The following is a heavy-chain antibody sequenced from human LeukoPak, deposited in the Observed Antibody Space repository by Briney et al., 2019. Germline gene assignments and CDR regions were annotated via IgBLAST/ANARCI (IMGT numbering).Heavy chain of an antibody. D-gene: IGHD3-16*01. V-gene: IGHV4-59*01. Sequence: SETLSLTCTVSGGSISSYYWSWIRQPPGKGLEWIGYIYYSGSTNYNPSLKSRVTISVDTSKNQFSLKLSSVTAADTAVYYCARGLRGADWFDPWGQGTLVTVSS. CDR1: GGSISSYY. CDR3: ARGLRGADWFDP. CDR2: IYYSGST. J-gene: IGHJ5*02.